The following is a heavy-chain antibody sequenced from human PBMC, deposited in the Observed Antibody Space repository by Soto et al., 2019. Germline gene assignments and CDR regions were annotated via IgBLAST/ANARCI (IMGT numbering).Heavy chain of an antibody. J-gene: IGHJ4*02. V-gene: IGHV4-39*01. CDR3: ARHDYYGSGSSSRHFDY. Sequence: SETLSLTCTVSGGSISSSSYYWGWIRQPPGKGLEWIGSIYYSGSTYYNPSLKSRVTISVDTSKNQFSLKLSSVTAADTAVYYCARHDYYGSGSSSRHFDYWGQGTLVTVSS. D-gene: IGHD3-10*01. CDR1: GGSISSSSYY. CDR2: IYYSGST.